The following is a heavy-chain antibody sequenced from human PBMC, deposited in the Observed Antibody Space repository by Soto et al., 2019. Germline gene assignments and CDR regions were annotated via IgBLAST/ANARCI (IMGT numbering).Heavy chain of an antibody. CDR3: ARNSGSYLYYYYGMDV. D-gene: IGHD1-26*01. CDR1: GFTFSSYA. J-gene: IGHJ6*02. Sequence: GGSLRLSCAASGFTFSSYAMSWVRQAPGKGLEWVSAISGSGGSTYYADSVKGRFTISRDNSKNTLYLQMNSLRAEDTAVYYCARNSGSYLYYYYGMDVWGQGTTVTVSS. V-gene: IGHV3-23*01. CDR2: ISGSGGST.